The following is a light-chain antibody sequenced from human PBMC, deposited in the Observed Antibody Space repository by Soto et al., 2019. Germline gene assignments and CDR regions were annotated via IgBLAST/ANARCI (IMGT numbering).Light chain of an antibody. J-gene: IGKJ4*01. CDR1: QSVRSN. CDR2: GAT. V-gene: IGKV3-15*01. CDR3: QQYVNWPPLT. Sequence: EIVLTQSPANLSVSPGERATISCRASQSVRSNLAWYQQKPGQAPRLLIFGATTRDTNISARFTGSGSGTEFTLPISSLQYEDFAAYYCQQYVNWPPLTFGGGTKVEIK.